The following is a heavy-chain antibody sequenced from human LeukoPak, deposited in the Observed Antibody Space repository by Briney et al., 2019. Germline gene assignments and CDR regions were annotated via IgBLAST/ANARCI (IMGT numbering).Heavy chain of an antibody. V-gene: IGHV3-30*01. CDR1: RFPFSGHA. D-gene: IGHD1-26*01. Sequence: GGSLRLSCTASRFPFSGHAMHWIRQAPGKGPEWLALISYDGSSEFYADSVKGRFTISRDNSKNTLYLQVNSLRPEDTAVYFCAREEEGELPDYWGQGTQVTVSS. J-gene: IGHJ4*02. CDR3: AREEEGELPDY. CDR2: ISYDGSSE.